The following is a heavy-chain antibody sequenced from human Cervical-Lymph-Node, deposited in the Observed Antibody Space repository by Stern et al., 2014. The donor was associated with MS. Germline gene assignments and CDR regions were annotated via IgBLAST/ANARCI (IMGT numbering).Heavy chain of an antibody. CDR1: GYSFTSYY. CDR2: INPSGGRT. Sequence: VQLVESGAEVKKPGASVKVSCKASGYSFTSYYMHWVRQASGQGLEWMGIINPSGGRTNYAQKFQDRVTMTRDTSTSTVYMEMSSLRSEDTALYYCARDGMTAATYYFDFWGQGTVVTVSS. D-gene: IGHD6-13*01. V-gene: IGHV1-46*01. CDR3: ARDGMTAATYYFDF. J-gene: IGHJ4*02.